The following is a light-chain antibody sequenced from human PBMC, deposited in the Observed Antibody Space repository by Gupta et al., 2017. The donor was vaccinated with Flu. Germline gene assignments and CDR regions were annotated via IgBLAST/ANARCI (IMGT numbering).Light chain of an antibody. J-gene: IGLJ3*02. CDR3: ATWDTSLSARV. CDR1: SSNIGNNY. Sequence: SSSNIGNNYVSWYQQLPGTAPKLLIYENDKRPSGIPDRFSASKSGTSATLGITGLQTGDEADYYCATWDTSLSARVFGGGTKLTVL. CDR2: END. V-gene: IGLV1-51*02.